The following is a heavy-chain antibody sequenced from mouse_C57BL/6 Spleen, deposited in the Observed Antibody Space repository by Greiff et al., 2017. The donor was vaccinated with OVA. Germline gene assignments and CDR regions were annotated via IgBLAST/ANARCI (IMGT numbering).Heavy chain of an antibody. D-gene: IGHD2-1*01. CDR2: INPYNGGT. CDR1: GYTFTDYY. Sequence: VQLQQSGPVLVKPGASVKMSCKASGYTFTDYYMNWVQQSHGKSLEWIGVINPYNGGTSSNQKFKGKATLTVDESSSTAYMELNSLTAEDSAVYYCAEGADGNYVGGAMDYWGQGTSVTVSS. V-gene: IGHV1-19*01. CDR3: AEGADGNYVGGAMDY. J-gene: IGHJ4*01.